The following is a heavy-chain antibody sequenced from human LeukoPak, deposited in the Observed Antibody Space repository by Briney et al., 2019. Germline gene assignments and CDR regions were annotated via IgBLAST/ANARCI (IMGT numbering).Heavy chain of an antibody. CDR2: IGNSDTSI. CDR1: GFTFSSYT. J-gene: IGHJ4*02. Sequence: GGSLRLSCAGSGFTFSSYTMSWVRQAPGKGLEWVSSIGNSDTSIYYADSVKGRFTISRDNAKNALYLQMNSLRVEDTAVYYCARDRINNNWIFVGHYWGQGALVTVSS. V-gene: IGHV3-21*01. CDR3: ARDRINNNWIFVGHY. D-gene: IGHD1-20*01.